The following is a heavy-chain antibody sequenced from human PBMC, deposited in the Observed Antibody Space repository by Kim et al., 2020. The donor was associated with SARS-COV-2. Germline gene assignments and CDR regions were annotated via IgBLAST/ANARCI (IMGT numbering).Heavy chain of an antibody. D-gene: IGHD3-22*01. CDR3: ARRSLGYYDSSGPQAAFDI. J-gene: IGHJ3*02. CDR1: GGSISSYY. CDR2: IYYSGST. Sequence: SETLSLTCTVSGGSISSYYWSWIRQPPGKGLEWIGYIYYSGSTNYNPSLKNRITISVDTSKNQFSLKLSSVTAADTAVSYCARRSLGYYDSSGPQAAFDIWGQGKIGTVSS. V-gene: IGHV4-59*01.